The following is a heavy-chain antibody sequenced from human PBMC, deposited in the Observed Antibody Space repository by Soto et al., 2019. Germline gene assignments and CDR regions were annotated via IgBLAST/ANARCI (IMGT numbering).Heavy chain of an antibody. CDR2: ISFDGANT. V-gene: IGHV3-30-3*01. CDR3: ARDGYNRGGFDY. Sequence: QVQLVESGGGVVPPGGSLRASCVVSGFTFNSYNMHWVRQAPGEGLEWVAVISFDGANTFYADSVKGRFTISRDTSRDTLYLQMSRLRVEDTAVYYCARDGYNRGGFDYWGQGTLVSVSS. D-gene: IGHD6-25*01. CDR1: GFTFNSYN. J-gene: IGHJ4*02.